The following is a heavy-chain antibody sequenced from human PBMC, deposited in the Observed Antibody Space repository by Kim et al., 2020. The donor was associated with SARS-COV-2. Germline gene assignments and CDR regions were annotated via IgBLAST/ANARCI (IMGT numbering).Heavy chain of an antibody. V-gene: IGHV3-74*01. D-gene: IGHD6-19*01. J-gene: IGHJ4*02. Sequence: GSITRYAESGKGRFTISRDNVKNMLYLQMKSLRAEDTAVYYCVRAVAKDYWGQGTLVTVSS. CDR3: VRAVAKDY. CDR2: GSIT.